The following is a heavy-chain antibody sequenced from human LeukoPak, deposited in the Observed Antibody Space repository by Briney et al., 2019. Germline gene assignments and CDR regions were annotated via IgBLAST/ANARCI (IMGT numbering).Heavy chain of an antibody. J-gene: IGHJ4*02. CDR3: ARFPSSVYSHPLDY. CDR2: INSDGSST. V-gene: IGHV3-74*01. Sequence: GGSLRLSCAASGFTFSTYWMHWVRQAPGKGLVWVSRINSDGSSTNYADSVKGRFTISRDNSKNTLYLQMNSLRAEDTAVYYCARFPSSVYSHPLDYWGQGTLVTVSA. D-gene: IGHD5/OR15-5a*01. CDR1: GFTFSTYW.